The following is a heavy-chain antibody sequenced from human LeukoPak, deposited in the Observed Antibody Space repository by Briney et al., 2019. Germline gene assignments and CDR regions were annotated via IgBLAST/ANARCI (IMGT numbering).Heavy chain of an antibody. CDR3: AKALWKWLLQED. CDR2: ISSSGSTI. J-gene: IGHJ4*02. Sequence: GGSLRLSCAASGFTFSSYEMNWVRQAPGKGLEWVSYISSSGSTIYYADSVKGRFTISRDNSKNTLYLQMNSLRAEDTAVYYCAKALWKWLLQEDWGQGTLVTVSS. D-gene: IGHD3-22*01. CDR1: GFTFSSYE. V-gene: IGHV3-48*03.